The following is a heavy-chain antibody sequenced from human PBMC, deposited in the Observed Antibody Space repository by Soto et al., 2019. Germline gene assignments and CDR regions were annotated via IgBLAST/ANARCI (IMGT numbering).Heavy chain of an antibody. Sequence: EVQLLESGGGLVQPGGSMRLSCAASGFTFSSYAMSWVRQAPGKGLEWVSTISGSGGSTYYAESVKGRFTISRDNSKNTLYLQMNSLRAEDTAVYYCAKGMGARMGYDSSWGQGTLVTVSS. D-gene: IGHD3-22*01. V-gene: IGHV3-23*01. CDR2: ISGSGGST. CDR1: GFTFSSYA. J-gene: IGHJ4*02. CDR3: AKGMGARMGYDSS.